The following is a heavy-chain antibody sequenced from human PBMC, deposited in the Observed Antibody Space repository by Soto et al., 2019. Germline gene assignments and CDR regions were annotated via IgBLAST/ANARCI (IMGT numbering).Heavy chain of an antibody. D-gene: IGHD3-9*01. CDR1: GFNFTYNA. CDR3: ARDWLRRDDILTPSWNFNL. CDR2: ISFNGRKK. V-gene: IGHV3-30*04. Sequence: QEQLVESGGGVVRPGKSLRLSCEASGFNFTYNAMHWVRQAPGKGLEWVAVISFNGRKKFYARSVKGRFTISRDNSQNPLLSAIYNLRPGDTAVYYCARDWLRRDDILTPSWNFNLWGQGTLVTAS. J-gene: IGHJ2*01.